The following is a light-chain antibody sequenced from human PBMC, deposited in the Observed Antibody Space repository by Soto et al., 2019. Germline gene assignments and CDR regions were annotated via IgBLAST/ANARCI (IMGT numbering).Light chain of an antibody. CDR2: GAS. V-gene: IGKV3-15*01. CDR1: QSVSSSY. J-gene: IGKJ4*01. CDR3: QQYNNWLT. Sequence: EIVLTQSPGTLSLSPGERATLSCRASQSVSSSYLAWYQQKPGQAPRLLIYGASTRATGIPARFSGRGSGTEFTLTISSLQSEDSAVYYCQQYNNWLTFGGGTKVDIK.